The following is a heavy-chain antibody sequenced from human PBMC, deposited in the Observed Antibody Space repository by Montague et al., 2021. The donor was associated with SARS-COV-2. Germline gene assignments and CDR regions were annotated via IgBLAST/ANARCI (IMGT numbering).Heavy chain of an antibody. CDR3: VTSPYGPQVADVGV. CDR2: IYPPDSDS. V-gene: IGHV5-51*01. J-gene: IGHJ6*02. CDR1: QTIFSSYW. Sequence: QSGAEVKKPGESLKISCKASQTIFSSYWIGWVRQMPGKGLEWMGIIYPPDSDSRQSPSLQGQVTISVDTSISTAYLHWNSLKASDTAMYYCVTSPYGPQVADVGVWGHGTTVIVSS. D-gene: IGHD3-10*01.